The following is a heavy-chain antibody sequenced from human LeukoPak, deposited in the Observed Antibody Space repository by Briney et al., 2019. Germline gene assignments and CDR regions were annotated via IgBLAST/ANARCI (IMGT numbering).Heavy chain of an antibody. Sequence: GGSLRLSCAASGFTFSTYAMSWVRQAPGTGLEWVSIISGSGDSTHYADSVRGRFTIFRDNSQNTLYLQMNSLRPEDTAVYYCAKDPQLHPIYYFDYWGQGTLVTVSS. V-gene: IGHV3-23*01. CDR1: GFTFSTYA. J-gene: IGHJ4*02. CDR3: AKDPQLHPIYYFDY. CDR2: ISGSGDST. D-gene: IGHD2-2*01.